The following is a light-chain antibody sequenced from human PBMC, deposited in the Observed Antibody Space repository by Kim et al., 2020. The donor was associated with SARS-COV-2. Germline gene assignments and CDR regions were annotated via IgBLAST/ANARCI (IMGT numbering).Light chain of an antibody. CDR3: QQSYSTRLT. CDR2: GAY. V-gene: IGKV1-39*01. J-gene: IGKJ4*01. Sequence: DIQMTQSPSSLSASVGDRVTITCRASQSISNYLNWYQLRPGKAPKLLIYGAYSLQSGVPSRFSGSGSGTDFTLTISSLQPEDFATYYCQQSYSTRLTFGGGTKLEI. CDR1: QSISNY.